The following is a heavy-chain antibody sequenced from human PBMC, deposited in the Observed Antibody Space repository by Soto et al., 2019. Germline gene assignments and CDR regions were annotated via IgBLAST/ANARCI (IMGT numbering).Heavy chain of an antibody. CDR1: GYTFTSHS. D-gene: IGHD3-10*01. Sequence: QVQLVQSGGEVKKPGASVKVSCKASGYTFTSHSISWVRRAPGEGLEWVGWISGYNGYTNYAQNLKGRVTMTTDASTSQAYIELRSLRPDDTAVYYCARVGYYYGSGSYLFAPWGQGTLVTVSS. CDR2: ISGYNGYT. J-gene: IGHJ5*02. CDR3: ARVGYYYGSGSYLFAP. V-gene: IGHV1-18*01.